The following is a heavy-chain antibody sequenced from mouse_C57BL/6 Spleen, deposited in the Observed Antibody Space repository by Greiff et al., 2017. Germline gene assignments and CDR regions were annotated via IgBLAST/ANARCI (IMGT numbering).Heavy chain of an antibody. D-gene: IGHD1-1*01. V-gene: IGHV5-4*01. CDR3: ARGITTVVATDCDY. CDR1: GFTFSSYA. J-gene: IGHJ2*01. Sequence: EVHLVESGGGLVKPGGSLKLSCAASGFTFSSYAMSWVRQTPEKRLEWVATISDGGSYTYYPDNVKGRFTISRDNAKNNLYLQMSHLKSEDTAMYYCARGITTVVATDCDYWGQGTTLTVSS. CDR2: ISDGGSYT.